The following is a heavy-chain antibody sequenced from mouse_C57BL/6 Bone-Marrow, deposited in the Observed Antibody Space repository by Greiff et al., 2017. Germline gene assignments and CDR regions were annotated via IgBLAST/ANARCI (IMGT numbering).Heavy chain of an antibody. Sequence: VQLQQSGPELVKPGASVKISCKASGYTFTDYYMNWVKQSHGKSLEWIGDINPNNGGTSYNQKFKGKATLTVDKSSSTAYMELRSLTSEDSAVYYCARRGDYDSYWYFDVWGTGTTVTVSS. D-gene: IGHD2-4*01. CDR3: ARRGDYDSYWYFDV. J-gene: IGHJ1*03. V-gene: IGHV1-26*01. CDR2: INPNNGGT. CDR1: GYTFTDYY.